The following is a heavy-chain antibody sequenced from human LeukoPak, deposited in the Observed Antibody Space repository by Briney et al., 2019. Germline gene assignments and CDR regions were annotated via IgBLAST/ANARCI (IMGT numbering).Heavy chain of an antibody. CDR3: ASFDIAVAGTLDY. V-gene: IGHV1-8*01. D-gene: IGHD6-19*01. J-gene: IGHJ4*02. CDR1: GYTFISYD. CDR2: MNPNSGNT. Sequence: ASVKVSCKASGYTFISYDINWVRQATGQGLEWMGWMNPNSGNTGYAQKFQGRVTMTRNTSISTAYMELSSLRSEDTAVYYCASFDIAVAGTLDYWGQGTLVTVSS.